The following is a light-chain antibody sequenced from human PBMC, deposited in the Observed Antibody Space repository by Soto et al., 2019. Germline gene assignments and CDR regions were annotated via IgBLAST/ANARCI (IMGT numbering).Light chain of an antibody. Sequence: QSALTQPASVSGSPGQSITISYTGTSSDVGSYNIVSWYQHHPGKAPKLMIYEVSKRPSGVSNRFSGSKSGNTASLTISGLQAEDEADYYCCSYAGSSTFPYVFGTGTEV. CDR2: EVS. CDR3: CSYAGSSTFPYV. V-gene: IGLV2-23*02. CDR1: SSDVGSYNI. J-gene: IGLJ1*01.